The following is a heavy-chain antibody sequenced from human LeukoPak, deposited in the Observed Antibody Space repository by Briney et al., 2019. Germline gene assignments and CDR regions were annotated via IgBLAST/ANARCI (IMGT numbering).Heavy chain of an antibody. CDR1: GFTFSSYG. J-gene: IGHJ5*02. CDR2: IWYDGSNK. V-gene: IGHV3-33*01. D-gene: IGHD3-9*01. CDR3: ARDHLRYFDLSLGPAGFDP. Sequence: GGSLRLSCAASGFTFSSYGVHWVRQAPGKGLEWVAVIWYDGSNKYYADSVKGRFTISRDNSKNTLYLQMNSLRAEDTAVYYCARDHLRYFDLSLGPAGFDPWGQGTLVTVSS.